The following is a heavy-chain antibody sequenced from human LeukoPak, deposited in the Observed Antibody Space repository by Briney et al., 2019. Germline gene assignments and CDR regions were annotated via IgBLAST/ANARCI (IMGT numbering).Heavy chain of an antibody. CDR3: ARESLLSGWYDVGRNYYYYGMDV. V-gene: IGHV1-2*02. Sequence: ASVKVSCKASGYTFTGYYMHWVRQAPGQGLEWTGWINPNSGGTNYAQKFQGRVTMTRDTSISTAYMELSRLRSDDTAVYYCARESLLSGWYDVGRNYYYYGMDVWGQGTTVTVSS. CDR2: INPNSGGT. D-gene: IGHD6-19*01. J-gene: IGHJ6*02. CDR1: GYTFTGYY.